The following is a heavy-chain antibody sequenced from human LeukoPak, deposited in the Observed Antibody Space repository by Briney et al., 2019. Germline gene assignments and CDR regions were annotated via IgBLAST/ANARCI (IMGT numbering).Heavy chain of an antibody. Sequence: AGGSLRLSCAASGFTFSSYAMSWVRQAPGKGLEWVSAISGSGGSTYYADSVKGRFTISRDNSKNTLYLQMNSLRAEDTAVYYCAKERSLVVAAKSTYFDYWGQGTLVTVSS. CDR2: ISGSGGST. CDR1: GFTFSSYA. J-gene: IGHJ4*02. D-gene: IGHD2-15*01. CDR3: AKERSLVVAAKSTYFDY. V-gene: IGHV3-23*01.